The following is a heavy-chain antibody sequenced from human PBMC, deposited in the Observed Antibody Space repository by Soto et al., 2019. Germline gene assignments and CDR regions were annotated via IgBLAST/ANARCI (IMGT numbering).Heavy chain of an antibody. CDR1: GFTFSSYA. D-gene: IGHD3-3*01. CDR3: AKDLTIFGVSSFP. J-gene: IGHJ4*02. V-gene: IGHV3-23*01. CDR2: ISGSGGST. Sequence: EVQLLESGGGLVQPGGSLRLSCAASGFTFSSYAMSWVRQAPGKGLEWVSAISGSGGSTYYADSVKGRLTISRDNSKNTLYLQMNSLIAEDPATYYCAKDLTIFGVSSFPWGQGTLVTVSS.